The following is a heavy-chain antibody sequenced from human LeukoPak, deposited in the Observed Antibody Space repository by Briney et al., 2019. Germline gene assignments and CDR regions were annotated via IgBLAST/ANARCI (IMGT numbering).Heavy chain of an antibody. CDR2: ISRNS. V-gene: IGHV3-9*02. CDR3: ARGKYYYYYYMDV. CDR1: KFTSDDSA. J-gene: IGHJ6*03. Sequence: PGRSLRLSCAASKFTSDDSAMHWVRQAPGKGLEWVSGISRNSAVSVKGRLTISRDNAKDSLYLQMHSLRAEDTALYHCARGKYYYYYYMDVWGKGTTVTVSS.